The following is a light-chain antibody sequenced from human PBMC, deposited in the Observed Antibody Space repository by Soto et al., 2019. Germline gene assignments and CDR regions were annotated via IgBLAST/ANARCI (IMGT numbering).Light chain of an antibody. J-gene: IGLJ3*02. CDR2: SNN. CDR1: SSNIGINS. Sequence: QPVLTQPPSASGTPGQRVTISCSGSSSNIGINSVTWYQQLPGTAPKVLIYSNNQRPSGVPDRFSGSKSGTSASLAISGLQSEDEADYYCAVWDDSLNGWVFGGGTKLTVL. V-gene: IGLV1-44*01. CDR3: AVWDDSLNGWV.